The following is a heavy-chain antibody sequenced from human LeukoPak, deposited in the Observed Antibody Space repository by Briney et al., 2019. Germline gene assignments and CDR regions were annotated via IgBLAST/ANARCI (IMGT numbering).Heavy chain of an antibody. D-gene: IGHD4-17*01. CDR3: TALSTTVTTTRDYYYMDV. V-gene: IGHV3-73*01. CDR1: GFTFSGSA. J-gene: IGHJ6*03. CDR2: IRSKVNSYAT. Sequence: AGGSLRLSCAASGFTFSGSAMDWVRQASGKGLEWVGRIRSKVNSYATTYTASLKGRFTISRDDSKNTAYLQMNSLKTEDTAVYYCTALSTTVTTTRDYYYMDVWGKGTTVTVSS.